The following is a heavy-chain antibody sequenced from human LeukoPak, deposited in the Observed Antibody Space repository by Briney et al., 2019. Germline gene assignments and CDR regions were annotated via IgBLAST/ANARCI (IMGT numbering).Heavy chain of an antibody. J-gene: IGHJ4*02. D-gene: IGHD1-26*01. CDR3: AKAATNYGIGY. CDR1: GFTFSSYG. Sequence: GGSLRLSCAASGFTFSSYGMHWVRQAPGKGLEWVAVISYDGSNKYYADSVKGRFTISRDNSKNTLYLQMNSPRAEDTAVYYCAKAATNYGIGYWGQGTLVTVSS. V-gene: IGHV3-30*18. CDR2: ISYDGSNK.